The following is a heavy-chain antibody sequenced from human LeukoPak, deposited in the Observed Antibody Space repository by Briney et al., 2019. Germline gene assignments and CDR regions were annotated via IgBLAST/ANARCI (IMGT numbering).Heavy chain of an antibody. V-gene: IGHV1-18*01. CDR1: GYTFTSYG. J-gene: IGHJ3*02. D-gene: IGHD2-15*01. CDR2: ISAYNGNT. Sequence: VASVKVSCKASGYTFTSYGISWVRPAPGQGLEWMGWISAYNGNTNYAQKLQGRVTMTTDTSTSTAYMELRSLRSDDTAVYYCARVCSGGSCYHDAFDIWGQGTMVTVS. CDR3: ARVCSGGSCYHDAFDI.